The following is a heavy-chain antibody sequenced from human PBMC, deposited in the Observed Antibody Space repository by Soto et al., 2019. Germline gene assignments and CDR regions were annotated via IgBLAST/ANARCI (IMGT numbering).Heavy chain of an antibody. CDR2: ISGSGGST. CDR3: AKVAGYSSSWYYFDY. V-gene: IGHV3-23*01. Sequence: GGSLRLSCAASGFTFSSYAVSWVRQAPGKGLEWVSAISGSGGSTYYADSVKDRFTISRDNAKNTLYLQMNSLRAEDTAVYYCAKVAGYSSSWYYFDYWGHGTLVTFSS. CDR1: GFTFSSYA. D-gene: IGHD6-13*01. J-gene: IGHJ4*01.